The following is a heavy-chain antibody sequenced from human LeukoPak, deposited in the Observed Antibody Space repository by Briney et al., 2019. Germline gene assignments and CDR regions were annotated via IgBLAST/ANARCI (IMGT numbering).Heavy chain of an antibody. J-gene: IGHJ6*04. CDR2: IGGGGSDT. D-gene: IGHD3-10*02. Sequence: PGGSLRLSCAVSGFNFWGTGMSWVRQAPGKGLGWVAAIGGGGSDTKYTDSVMGRFTISRDNAKNTLYLQMKSLRAEDTAVYYCAELGITMIGGVWGKGTTVTISS. CDR3: AELGITMIGGV. CDR1: GFNFWGTG. V-gene: IGHV3-23*01.